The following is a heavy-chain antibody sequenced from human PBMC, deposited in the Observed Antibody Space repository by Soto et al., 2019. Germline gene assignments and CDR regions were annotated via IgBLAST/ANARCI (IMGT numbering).Heavy chain of an antibody. CDR2: IYNSGSA. J-gene: IGHJ6*02. CDR3: ARARITMVREVIKYNMDV. V-gene: IGHV4-59*01. D-gene: IGHD3-10*01. CDR1: GGSISTYY. Sequence: SETLSLTCTVSGGSISTYYWSWIRRPPGKGLEWIGYIYNSGSAHSNPSLQSRVTISVDTSKNQFSLKLSSVTAADTAIYYCARARITMVREVIKYNMDVWGQGTTVTVSS.